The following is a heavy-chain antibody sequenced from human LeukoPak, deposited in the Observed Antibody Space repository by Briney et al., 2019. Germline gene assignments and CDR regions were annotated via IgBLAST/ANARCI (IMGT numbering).Heavy chain of an antibody. J-gene: IGHJ4*02. D-gene: IGHD6-13*01. CDR3: AREVRYTSSWYVYYYLGY. Sequence: GGSLRLSCAASGITFSDHYMSWIRQAPGKGLEWVAHIGSSGSIIEYADSVRGRFAISRDNAKNSLYLQMITLRGQDTAVYYWAREVRYTSSWYVYYYLGYRGQGTLVTVSS. CDR2: IGSSGSII. CDR1: GITFSDHY. V-gene: IGHV3-11*01.